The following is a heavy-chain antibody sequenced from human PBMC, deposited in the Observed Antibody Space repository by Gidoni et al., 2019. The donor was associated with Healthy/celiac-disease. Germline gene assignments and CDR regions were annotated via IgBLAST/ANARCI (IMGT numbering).Heavy chain of an antibody. CDR1: GGSISSYY. J-gene: IGHJ3*02. CDR3: ARFDSAGYYDSQARKCAFDI. Sequence: QVQLQESGPGLVKPSETLSLTCTVSGGSISSYYWSWIRQPPGKGLEWIGYIYYSGSTNYNPSLKSRVTISVDTSKNQFSLKLSSVTAADTAVYYCARFDSAGYYDSQARKCAFDIWGQGTMVTVSS. D-gene: IGHD3-22*01. CDR2: IYYSGST. V-gene: IGHV4-59*01.